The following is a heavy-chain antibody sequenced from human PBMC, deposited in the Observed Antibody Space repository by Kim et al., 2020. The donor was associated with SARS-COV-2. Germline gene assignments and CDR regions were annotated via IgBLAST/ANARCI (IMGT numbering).Heavy chain of an antibody. V-gene: IGHV3-23*01. J-gene: IGHJ3*02. D-gene: IGHD5-18*01. Sequence: ADSVKGRFTISRDNSKNTLYLQMNSLRAEDTAVYYCAKGGYGMPAAFDIWGQGTMVTVSS. CDR3: AKGGYGMPAAFDI.